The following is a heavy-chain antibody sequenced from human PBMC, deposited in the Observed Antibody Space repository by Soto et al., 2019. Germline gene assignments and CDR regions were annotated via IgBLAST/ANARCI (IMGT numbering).Heavy chain of an antibody. D-gene: IGHD6-19*01. CDR1: GYSFTSYW. CDR3: ARSLSSGWSHYYYYYGMDV. CDR2: IYPGDSDT. Sequence: GESLKISCKGSGYSFTSYWIGWGRQMPGKGLEWMGIIYPGDSDTRYSPSFQGQVTISADKSVSTAYLQWSSLKASDTAMYYWARSLSSGWSHYYYYYGMDVWGQGTTVTVSS. J-gene: IGHJ6*02. V-gene: IGHV5-51*01.